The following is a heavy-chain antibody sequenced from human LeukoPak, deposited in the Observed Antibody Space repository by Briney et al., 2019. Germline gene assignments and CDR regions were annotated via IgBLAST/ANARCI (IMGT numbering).Heavy chain of an antibody. CDR2: VNPNTIDT. Sequence: ASVKVSCKASGYTFTDYYIHWVRQAPGQGLEWMGWVNPNTIDTKSTQKFQGRVTMARDTSIRTAYMELNSLRSDDTAVYYCAREGEQWLNYWGQGTPVTVSS. V-gene: IGHV1-2*02. D-gene: IGHD6-19*01. CDR1: GYTFTDYY. J-gene: IGHJ4*02. CDR3: AREGEQWLNY.